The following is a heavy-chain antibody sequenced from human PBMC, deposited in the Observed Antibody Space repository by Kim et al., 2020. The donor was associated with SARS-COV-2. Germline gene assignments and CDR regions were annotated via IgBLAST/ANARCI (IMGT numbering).Heavy chain of an antibody. J-gene: IGHJ3*02. CDR2: ISYDGSNK. D-gene: IGHD1-26*01. V-gene: IGHV3-30*18. CDR1: GFTFSSYG. CDR3: AKQEYSGSYYHHDAFDI. Sequence: GGSLRLSCAASGFTFSSYGMHWVRQAPGKGLEWVAVISYDGSNKYYADSVKGRFTISRDNSKNTLYLQMNSLRAEDTAVYYCAKQEYSGSYYHHDAFDIWGQGTMVTVSS.